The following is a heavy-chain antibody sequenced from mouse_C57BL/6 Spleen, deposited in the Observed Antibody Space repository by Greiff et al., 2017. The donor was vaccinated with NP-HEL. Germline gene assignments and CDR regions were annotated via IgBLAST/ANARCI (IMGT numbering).Heavy chain of an antibody. CDR2: IHPNSGST. CDR3: ARFHYGSSYAMDY. D-gene: IGHD1-1*01. J-gene: IGHJ4*01. V-gene: IGHV1-64*01. Sequence: QVQLQQPGAELVKPGASVKLSCKASGYTFTSYWMHWVKQRPGQGLEWIGMIHPNSGSTNYNEKFKSKATLTVDKSSSTAYMQLSSLTSEDSAFYYCARFHYGSSYAMDYWGQGTSVTVSS. CDR1: GYTFTSYW.